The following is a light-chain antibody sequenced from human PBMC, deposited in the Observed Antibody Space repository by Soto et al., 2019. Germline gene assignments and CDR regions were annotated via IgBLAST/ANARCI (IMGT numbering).Light chain of an antibody. CDR1: QSVSTW. J-gene: IGKJ2*01. V-gene: IGKV1-5*03. CDR2: QAS. CDR3: QQYSHYTS. Sequence: DVQMTQSPHTLSAAVGERVTFTCRASQSVSTWLAWYQHKPGKAPKLLISQASSLQSGVPSRFSDSGSGTEFTLTITSLQPDDSATYYCQQYSHYTSFGQGTKLELK.